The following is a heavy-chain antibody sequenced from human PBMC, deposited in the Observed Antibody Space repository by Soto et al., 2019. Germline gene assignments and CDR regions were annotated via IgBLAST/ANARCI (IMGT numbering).Heavy chain of an antibody. J-gene: IGHJ6*02. CDR3: ASLLDNLSYYYYGMDV. Sequence: GESLKLSCKGSGYSFTSYWISWVRQMPGKGLEWMGRIDPSDSYTNYSPSFQGHVTISADKSISTAYLQWSSLKASDTAMYYCASLLDNLSYYYYGMDVWGQGTTVTVSS. V-gene: IGHV5-10-1*01. D-gene: IGHD3-3*01. CDR2: IDPSDSYT. CDR1: GYSFTSYW.